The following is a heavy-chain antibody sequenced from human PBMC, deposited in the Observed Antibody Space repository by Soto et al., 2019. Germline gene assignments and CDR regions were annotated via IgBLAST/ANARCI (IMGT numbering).Heavy chain of an antibody. D-gene: IGHD5-18*01. CDR1: GGSIRSDGYY. CDR3: ARDRLMATAGTARHYFGLDV. J-gene: IGHJ6*02. V-gene: IGHV4-31*03. CDR2: IYYSGNT. Sequence: SETLSLTCTVSGGSIRSDGYYWSWVRQNPRRGLEWIGNIYYSGNTYYNPSLKSRLTISVDTSKNQFSLNLSSVTAADTAVYYCARDRLMATAGTARHYFGLDVWGQGTTVTASS.